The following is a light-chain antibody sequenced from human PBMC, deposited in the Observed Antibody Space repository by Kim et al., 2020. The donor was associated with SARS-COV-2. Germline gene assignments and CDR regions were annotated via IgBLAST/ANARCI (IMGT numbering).Light chain of an antibody. Sequence: PGERATLSFRASQSVNSNLAWYQQRPGQAPRLLIYDATTRATGVPVRFSGSGSGTEFTLTISSLQSEDFAVYYCQQYNNWPPRVTFGGGTKVDIK. CDR1: QSVNSN. J-gene: IGKJ4*01. CDR2: DAT. CDR3: QQYNNWPPRVT. V-gene: IGKV3-15*01.